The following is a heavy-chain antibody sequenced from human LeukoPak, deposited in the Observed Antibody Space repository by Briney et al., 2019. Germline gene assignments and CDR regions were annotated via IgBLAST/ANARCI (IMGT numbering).Heavy chain of an antibody. Sequence: SETLSLTCTVSGGSISSYYWSWIRQPPGKGLEWIGYIYYSGSTNYNPSLKSRVTISVDTSKNQFSLKLSSVTAADTAVYYCARDAPPSYYDFWSGYYRGDYYYMDVWGKGTTVTVSS. CDR2: IYYSGST. CDR3: ARDAPPSYYDFWSGYYRGDYYYMDV. D-gene: IGHD3-3*01. V-gene: IGHV4-59*01. J-gene: IGHJ6*03. CDR1: GGSISSYY.